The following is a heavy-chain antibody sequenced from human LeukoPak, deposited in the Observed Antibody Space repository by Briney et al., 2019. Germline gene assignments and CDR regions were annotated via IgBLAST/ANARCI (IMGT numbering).Heavy chain of an antibody. CDR3: AREVVGSSSWYNWFDP. Sequence: PSETLSLTCTVSGGSISSYYWSWIRQPPGKGLEWFGYIYYSGSTNYNPSLKSRVTISVDTSKNQFSLKLSSVTAADTAVYYCAREVVGSSSWYNWFDPWGQGTLVTVSS. J-gene: IGHJ5*02. CDR1: GGSISSYY. D-gene: IGHD6-13*01. V-gene: IGHV4-59*01. CDR2: IYYSGST.